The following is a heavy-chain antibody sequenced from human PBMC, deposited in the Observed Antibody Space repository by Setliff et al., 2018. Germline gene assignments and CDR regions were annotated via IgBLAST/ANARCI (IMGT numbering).Heavy chain of an antibody. CDR2: IRSRPDNYAT. CDR1: GFTFSSYA. V-gene: IGHV3-73*01. Sequence: LRLSCAASGFTFSSYAMTWVRQASGKGLEWVGRIRSRPDNYATAYAASVKGRFTISRDNSKNTLYLQMNSLRAEDTAVYFCSRRGQGRGLDVWGKGTTVTVSS. CDR3: SRRGQGRGLDV. J-gene: IGHJ6*04. D-gene: IGHD5-12*01.